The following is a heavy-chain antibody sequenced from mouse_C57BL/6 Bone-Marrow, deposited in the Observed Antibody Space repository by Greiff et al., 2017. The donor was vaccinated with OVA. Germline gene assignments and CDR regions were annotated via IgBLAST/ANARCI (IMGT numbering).Heavy chain of an antibody. J-gene: IGHJ2*01. D-gene: IGHD1-1*01. CDR3: ARRGLLTDY. Sequence: VQLQQSGPELVKPGASVKIPCKASGSPFTDYNMDWVKQSHGQSLEWIGDINPNNGGTIYNQKFKGKATLTVDTSSSTAYMELRSLTSEDTAVDYCARRGLLTDYWGQGTTRTVSS. CDR2: INPNNGGT. CDR1: GSPFTDYN. V-gene: IGHV1-18*01.